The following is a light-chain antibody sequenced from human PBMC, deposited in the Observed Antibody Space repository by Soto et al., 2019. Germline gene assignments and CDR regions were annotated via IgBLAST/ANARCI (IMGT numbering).Light chain of an antibody. J-gene: IGKJ5*01. CDR2: GAS. Sequence: EIVLAQSPGTLSLCTGERVTLSCRASQSVSSNFLAWYQQKPGQSPKLLIYGASNRAAGIPDRFSGSGSGTDFTLIISRLEPEDVALYYCQHNSDPPITFGQGTRLEI. CDR3: QHNSDPPIT. CDR1: QSVSSNF. V-gene: IGKV3-20*01.